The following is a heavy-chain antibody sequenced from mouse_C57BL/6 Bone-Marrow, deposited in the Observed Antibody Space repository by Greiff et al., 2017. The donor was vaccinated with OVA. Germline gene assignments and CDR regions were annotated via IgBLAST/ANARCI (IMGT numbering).Heavy chain of an antibody. D-gene: IGHD1-1*01. V-gene: IGHV1-81*01. CDR2: IYPRSGNT. CDR3: AENYGSSSFDY. J-gene: IGHJ2*01. CDR1: GYTFTSYG. Sequence: VQLQQSGAELARPGASVKLSCKASGYTFTSYGISWVQQRTGQGLEWIGEIYPRSGNTYYNEKFKGKSTLTADKSSSTGYMELRSLASEDSAVYYCAENYGSSSFDYWGQGTTLTVSS.